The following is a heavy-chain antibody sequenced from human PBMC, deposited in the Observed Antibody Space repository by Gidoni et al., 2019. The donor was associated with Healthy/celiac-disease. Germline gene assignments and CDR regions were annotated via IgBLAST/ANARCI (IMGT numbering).Heavy chain of an antibody. Sequence: EVQLVEAGGGWVKPGRSRRLDGTAAGFTVGDDAMSWFRQAPGKGLEWVGFIRSKAYGGTTEYAASVKGRFTISRDDSKSIAYLQMNSLKTEDTAVYYCTRDLLWFGELLLNFDYWGQGTLVTVSS. CDR1: GFTVGDDA. V-gene: IGHV3-49*05. D-gene: IGHD3-10*01. J-gene: IGHJ4*02. CDR2: IRSKAYGGTT. CDR3: TRDLLWFGELLLNFDY.